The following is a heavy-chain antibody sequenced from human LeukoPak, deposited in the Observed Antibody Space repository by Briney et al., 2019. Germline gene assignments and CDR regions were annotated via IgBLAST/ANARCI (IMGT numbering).Heavy chain of an antibody. V-gene: IGHV4-38-2*02. CDR3: ARRINHGSYSGSVDY. Sequence: SETLSLTCTVSGYSISSGYYWSWIRPPPGKGLEWIGEINHSGSTNYNPSLKSRVTISVDTSKNQFSLKLSSVTAADTAVYYCARRINHGSYSGSVDYWGQGTLATVPS. D-gene: IGHD1-26*01. CDR1: GYSISSGYY. J-gene: IGHJ4*02. CDR2: INHSGST.